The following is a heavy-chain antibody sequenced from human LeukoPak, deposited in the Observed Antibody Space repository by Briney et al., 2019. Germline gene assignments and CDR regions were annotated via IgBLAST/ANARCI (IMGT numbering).Heavy chain of an antibody. CDR1: GGSISSGGYY. V-gene: IGHV4-30-2*01. Sequence: PSETQSLTCTVSGGSISSGGYYWSWIRQPPGKGLEWIGYIYHSGSTYYNPSLKSRVTISVDRSKNQFSLKLSSVTAADTAVYYCASGTGGVGSYYVVVPDAFDIWGQGTMVTVSS. CDR3: ASGTGGVGSYYVVVPDAFDI. CDR2: IYHSGST. D-gene: IGHD1-26*01. J-gene: IGHJ3*02.